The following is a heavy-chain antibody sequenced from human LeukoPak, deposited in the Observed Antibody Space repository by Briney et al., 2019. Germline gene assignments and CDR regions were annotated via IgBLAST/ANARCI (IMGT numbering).Heavy chain of an antibody. CDR1: GGTFSSYA. J-gene: IGHJ4*02. Sequence: ASVKVSCEASGGTFSSYAISWVRQAPGQGLEWMGGIIPIFGTANYAQKFQGRVTITADESTSTAYMELSSLRSEDTAVYYCARDSGSYHTRGYYFDYWGQGTLVTVSS. CDR2: IIPIFGTA. D-gene: IGHD1-26*01. V-gene: IGHV1-69*13. CDR3: ARDSGSYHTRGYYFDY.